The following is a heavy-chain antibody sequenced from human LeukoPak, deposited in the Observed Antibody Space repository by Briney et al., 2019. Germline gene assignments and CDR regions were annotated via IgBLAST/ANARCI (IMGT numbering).Heavy chain of an antibody. Sequence: PGGSLRLTCVGSGFTFINYAVTWVRQSPGRGLEYVSSISGSGASTHYADSVKGRFTISRDNSRNTLYLEMSTLRAEDSALYYCAKDRAPYGSGGGEDYFDLWGRGTLVTVSS. CDR2: ISGSGAST. D-gene: IGHD3-10*01. CDR1: GFTFINYA. CDR3: AKDRAPYGSGGGEDYFDL. J-gene: IGHJ2*01. V-gene: IGHV3-23*01.